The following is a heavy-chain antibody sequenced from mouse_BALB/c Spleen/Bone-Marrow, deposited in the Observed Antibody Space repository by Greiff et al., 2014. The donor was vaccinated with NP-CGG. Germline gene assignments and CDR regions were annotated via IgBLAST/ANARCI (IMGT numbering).Heavy chain of an antibody. D-gene: IGHD2-10*02. V-gene: IGHV1S30*01. CDR3: ARQLYGNYAY. CDR1: GYSFTGYY. Sequence: VQLQQPGPELVKPGPSVKISCKASGYSFTGYYMHWVKQSRGKSLEWIGEINPYNGGTSYNQKFKGKATLTVDTSPSTAFMELHSLTSEDSLVYYCARQLYGNYAYWGQGTLVTVSA. J-gene: IGHJ3*01. CDR2: INPYNGGT.